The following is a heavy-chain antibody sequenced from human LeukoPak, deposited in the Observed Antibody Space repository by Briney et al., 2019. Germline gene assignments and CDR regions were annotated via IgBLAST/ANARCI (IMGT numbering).Heavy chain of an antibody. V-gene: IGHV4-34*01. CDR2: INHSGST. CDR1: GGSFSGYY. CDR3: ARTTVTTPDY. D-gene: IGHD4-17*01. J-gene: IGHJ4*02. Sequence: SETLSLTCAVYGGSFSGYYWSWIRQPPGKGLEWIGEINHSGSTNYNPSLKSRVTISVDTSKNQFSLKLSSVTAADTAVYYCARTTVTTPDYWGQGTLVTVSS.